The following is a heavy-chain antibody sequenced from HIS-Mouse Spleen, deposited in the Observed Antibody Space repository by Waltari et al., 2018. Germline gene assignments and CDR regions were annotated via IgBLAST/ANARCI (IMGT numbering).Heavy chain of an antibody. CDR1: GYTFTGYY. D-gene: IGHD6-13*01. Sequence: QVQLVQSGAEVKKPGASVKVSCKASGYTFTGYYMHWVRQAPGQGLEWMGWINPNSGGTNYAQKFQGRVTMTRETSSSTAYMELSRLRSDDTAVYYCARDRSSSWYAFDIWGQGTMVTVSS. J-gene: IGHJ3*02. V-gene: IGHV1-2*02. CDR3: ARDRSSSWYAFDI. CDR2: INPNSGGT.